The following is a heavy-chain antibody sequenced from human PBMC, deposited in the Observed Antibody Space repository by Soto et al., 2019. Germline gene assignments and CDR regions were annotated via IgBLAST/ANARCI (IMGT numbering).Heavy chain of an antibody. D-gene: IGHD3-10*01. J-gene: IGHJ3*02. CDR1: GGSISSGGYY. CDR3: ARDSGRITMVRGVIPPDAFDI. V-gene: IGHV4-31*03. CDR2: IYYSGST. Sequence: PSETLSLTCTVSGGSISSGGYYWSWIRQHPGKGLEWIGYIYYSGSTYYNSSLKSRVTISVDTSKNQFSLKLSSVTAADTAVYYCARDSGRITMVRGVIPPDAFDIWGQGTMVTVSS.